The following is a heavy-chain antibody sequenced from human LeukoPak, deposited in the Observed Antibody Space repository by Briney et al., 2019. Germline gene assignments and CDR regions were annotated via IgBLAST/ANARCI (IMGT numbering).Heavy chain of an antibody. CDR3: AKDRDYYFEY. CDR2: ISWDGGST. CDR1: GFTLGDYV. D-gene: IGHD3/OR15-3a*01. J-gene: IGHJ4*02. Sequence: HPGRSLRLSCAASGFTLGDYVMHWVRHTPAKGLEWVALISWDGGSTSYADSVKGRFTISRDNSKNSLYLQMNTLRPEDTALYYCAKDRDYYFEYWGQGTPVTVSS. V-gene: IGHV3-43D*04.